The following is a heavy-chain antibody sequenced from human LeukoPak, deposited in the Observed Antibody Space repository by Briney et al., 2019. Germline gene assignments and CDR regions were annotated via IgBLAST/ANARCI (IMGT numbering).Heavy chain of an antibody. CDR1: GGSFSGYY. J-gene: IGHJ4*02. Sequence: PSETLSLTCAVYGGSFSGYYWSWIRQPPGKGLEWIGEINHSGSTNYNPSLKSRVTISVDTSKNQFSLKLSSVTAADTAVYYCAREGNYYDSSGYYYGFDYWGQRTLVTVSS. V-gene: IGHV4-34*01. CDR3: AREGNYYDSSGYYYGFDY. CDR2: INHSGST. D-gene: IGHD3-22*01.